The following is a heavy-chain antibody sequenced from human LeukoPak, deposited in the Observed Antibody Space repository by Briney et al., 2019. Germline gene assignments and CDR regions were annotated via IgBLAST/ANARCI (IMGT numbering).Heavy chain of an antibody. CDR1: GGSISSGSYY. Sequence: PSETLSLTCTVSGGSISSGSYYWSWIRQPAGKGLEWIGRIYTSGSTNYNPSLKSRVTISVDTSKNQFSLKLSSVTAADTAVYYCARSPRLIVVVPAVDLGMDVWGKGTTVTVSS. V-gene: IGHV4-61*02. CDR2: IYTSGST. J-gene: IGHJ6*04. CDR3: ARSPRLIVVVPAVDLGMDV. D-gene: IGHD2-2*01.